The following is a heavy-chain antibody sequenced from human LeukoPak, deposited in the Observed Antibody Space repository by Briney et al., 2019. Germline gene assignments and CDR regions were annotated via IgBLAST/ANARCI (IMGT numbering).Heavy chain of an antibody. V-gene: IGHV3-74*03. Sequence: GGSLRLSCAASGFALSNYWSHWVRQAPGKGLVWVARINTHGSSTTYADSVKGRFTISRDNAKNTLYLQMTSLSAEDTAVYYALAGYYYYYMDVWGKGTPVTLSS. D-gene: IGHD6-13*01. CDR2: INTHGSST. CDR1: GFALSNYW. CDR3: LAGYYYYYMDV. J-gene: IGHJ6*03.